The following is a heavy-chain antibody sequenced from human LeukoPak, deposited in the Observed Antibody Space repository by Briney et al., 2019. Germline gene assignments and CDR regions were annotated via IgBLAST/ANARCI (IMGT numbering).Heavy chain of an antibody. CDR2: IIPILGIA. J-gene: IGHJ4*02. D-gene: IGHD3-10*01. V-gene: IGHV1-69*02. CDR1: GGTFSSYT. Sequence: AASVKVSCKASGGTFSSYTISWVRQAPGQGLEWMGRIIPILGIANYAQKFQGRVTITADKSTSTAYMGLSSLRSEDTAVYYCARGGVIVNLYYFDYWGQGTLVTVSS. CDR3: ARGGVIVNLYYFDY.